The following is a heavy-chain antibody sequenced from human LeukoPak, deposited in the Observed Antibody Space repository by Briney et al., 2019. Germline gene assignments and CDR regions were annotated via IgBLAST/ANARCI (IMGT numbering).Heavy chain of an antibody. CDR2: ISSSSSTI. Sequence: PGGSLRLSCAASGFTFISYSMNWVRQAPGKGLEWVSYISSSSSTIYYADSVKGRSTISRDNAKNSLYLQMNSLRAEDTAVYYCARDPGGGVGATSYYYYYMDVWGKGTTVTVSS. CDR3: ARDPGGGVGATSYYYYYMDV. CDR1: GFTFISYS. V-gene: IGHV3-48*01. D-gene: IGHD1-26*01. J-gene: IGHJ6*03.